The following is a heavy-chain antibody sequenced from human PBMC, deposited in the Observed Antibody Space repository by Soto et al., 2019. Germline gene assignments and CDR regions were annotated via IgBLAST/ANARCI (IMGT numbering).Heavy chain of an antibody. CDR2: ISAYNGNT. V-gene: IGHV1-18*01. CDR3: ARMYYDYVWGSYSAFDY. J-gene: IGHJ4*02. Sequence: EWMGWISAYNGNTNYAQKLQGRVTMTTDTSTSTAYMELRSLRSDDTAVYYCARMYYDYVWGSYSAFDYWGQGTLVTVSS. D-gene: IGHD3-16*01.